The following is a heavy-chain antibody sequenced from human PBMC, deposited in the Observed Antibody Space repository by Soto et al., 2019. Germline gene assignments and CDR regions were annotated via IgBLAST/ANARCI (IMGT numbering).Heavy chain of an antibody. J-gene: IGHJ3*01. CDR2: ISYDGSNK. D-gene: IGHD6-13*01. Sequence: GGSLRLSCAASGFTFSSYGMHWVRQAPGKGLEWVAVISYDGSNKYYADSVKGRFTISRDNSKNTLYLQMNSLRAEDTAVYYCAKDSSSYYVGGFEFGGQGTMVTVSS. CDR3: AKDSSSYYVGGFEF. V-gene: IGHV3-30*18. CDR1: GFTFSSYG.